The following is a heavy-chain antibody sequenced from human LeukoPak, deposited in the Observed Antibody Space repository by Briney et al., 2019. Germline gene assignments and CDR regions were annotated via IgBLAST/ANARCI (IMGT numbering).Heavy chain of an antibody. D-gene: IGHD3-16*02. CDR2: IYYSGST. V-gene: IGHV4-39*01. J-gene: IGHJ3*02. Sequence: SETLSLTCTVSGGSISSSSYFWGWIRQPPGKGLEWVGSIYYSGSTYYNPSLKSRVTMSVDTSKNQFSLKLSSVTAADTAVYYCARTTIYVWGSYRYHDAFDIWGQGTMVTVSS. CDR1: GGSISSSSYF. CDR3: ARTTIYVWGSYRYHDAFDI.